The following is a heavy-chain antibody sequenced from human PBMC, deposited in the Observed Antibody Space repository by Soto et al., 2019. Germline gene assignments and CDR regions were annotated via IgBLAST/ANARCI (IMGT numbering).Heavy chain of an antibody. CDR2: AYHSGRT. D-gene: IGHD3-22*01. Sequence: PSETLSLTCAVSHYSISNGYYLVSIRHPAGEGLEWIGNAYHSGRTYYNPSLESRVTISVDTSKNHFSLNLSSMTAADTAVYYCARTFDSSGSITLVHESWGRGTLVTVSS. J-gene: IGHJ5*02. CDR3: ARTFDSSGSITLVHES. V-gene: IGHV4-38-2*01. CDR1: HYSISNGYY.